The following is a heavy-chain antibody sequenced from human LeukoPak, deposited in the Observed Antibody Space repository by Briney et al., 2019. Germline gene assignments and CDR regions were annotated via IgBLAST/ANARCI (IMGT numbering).Heavy chain of an antibody. Sequence: ASVKVSCKTSGYTFTDYYIQWVRQAPGQGLEWMGWIDPSSGGTNYAQNFQGRVTLTRDTSISTAYMELNRLRSDETAVYYCARGYKEYGSGSYSGWFDPWGQGTLVTVSS. CDR3: ARGYKEYGSGSYSGWFDP. CDR1: GYTFTDYY. CDR2: IDPSSGGT. V-gene: IGHV1-2*02. J-gene: IGHJ5*02. D-gene: IGHD3-10*01.